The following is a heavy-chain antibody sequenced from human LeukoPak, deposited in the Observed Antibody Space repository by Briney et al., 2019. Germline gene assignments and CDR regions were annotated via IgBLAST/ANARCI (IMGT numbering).Heavy chain of an antibody. CDR2: IYYSGST. V-gene: IGHV4-59*01. CDR3: ARRGVETAAITEDSWFDP. Sequence: KSSETLSLTCTVSGGSISSSYWGWIRHPPGKGLEWIGYIYYSGSTKYNPSFKSRATISVDTSKNHLSLKLSSVTAADTAVYYCARRGVETAAITEDSWFDPWGQGTLSSSPQ. D-gene: IGHD5-24*01. J-gene: IGHJ5*02. CDR1: GGSISSSY.